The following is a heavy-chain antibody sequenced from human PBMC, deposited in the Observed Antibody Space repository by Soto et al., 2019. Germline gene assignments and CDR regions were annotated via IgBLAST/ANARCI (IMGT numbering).Heavy chain of an antibody. CDR1: GYTLTELS. V-gene: IGHV1-24*01. D-gene: IGHD3-22*01. CDR3: ATAYYYDSSGYYYGLGY. Sequence: ASVKVSCKVSGYTLTELSMHWVRQAPGKGLEWMGGFDPEDGETIYAQKFQGRVTMTEDTSTDTAYMELSSLRSEDTAVYYCATAYYYDSSGYYYGLGYWGQGTLVTVSS. J-gene: IGHJ4*02. CDR2: FDPEDGET.